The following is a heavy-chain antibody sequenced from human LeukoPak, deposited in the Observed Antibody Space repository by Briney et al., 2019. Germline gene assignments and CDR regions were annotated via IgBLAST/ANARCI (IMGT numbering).Heavy chain of an antibody. V-gene: IGHV4-34*01. CDR3: ARGPFNYYDTSGYNTWGYYYYYMDV. Sequence: SETLSLTCAVYGGSFSGYYWSWIRQPPGKWREWIGEINHSGSTNYNPSLKSRVTISVDTSKNQFSLKLSSVTAADTAVYYCARGPFNYYDTSGYNTWGYYYYYMDVWGKGTTVTVSS. D-gene: IGHD3-22*01. CDR2: INHSGST. CDR1: GGSFSGYY. J-gene: IGHJ6*03.